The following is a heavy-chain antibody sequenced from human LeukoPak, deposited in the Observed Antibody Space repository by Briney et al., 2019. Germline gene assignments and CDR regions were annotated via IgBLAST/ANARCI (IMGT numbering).Heavy chain of an antibody. J-gene: IGHJ4*02. D-gene: IGHD5-24*01. CDR3: AKGPLEMATTFDY. CDR2: ISGSGGST. Sequence: GGSLRLSCAASGFTFSSYSMNWVRQAPGKGLEWVSAISGSGGSTYYADSVKGRFTISRDNSKNTLYLQMNSLRAEDTAVYYCAKGPLEMATTFDYWGQGTLVTVSS. V-gene: IGHV3-23*01. CDR1: GFTFSSYS.